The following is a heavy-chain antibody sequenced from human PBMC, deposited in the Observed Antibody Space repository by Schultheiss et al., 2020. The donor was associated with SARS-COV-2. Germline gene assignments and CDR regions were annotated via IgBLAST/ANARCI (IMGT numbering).Heavy chain of an antibody. J-gene: IGHJ5*02. V-gene: IGHV4-4*02. CDR1: GGSISSSNW. D-gene: IGHD6-13*01. CDR3: ARLREGYSSFDP. CDR2: IFYSGST. Sequence: SETLSLTCAVSGGSISSSNWWSWVRQPPGKGLEWIGYIFYSGSTYYNPSLKSRVTISVDTSKNQFSLKLSSVTAADTAVYYCARLREGYSSFDPWGQGTLVTVSS.